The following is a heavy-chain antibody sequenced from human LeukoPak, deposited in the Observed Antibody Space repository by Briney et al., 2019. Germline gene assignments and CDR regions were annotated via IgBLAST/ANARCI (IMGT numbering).Heavy chain of an antibody. CDR2: IYYSGST. Sequence: SETLSLTCTVSGGSISSSSYYWGWIRQPPGKGLEWIGSIYYSGSTYYNPSLKSRVTISVDTSKNQFSLKLSSVTAADTAVYYCARGGQWLVQESYFDYWGQGTLVTVSS. CDR3: ARGGQWLVQESYFDY. D-gene: IGHD6-19*01. V-gene: IGHV4-39*01. CDR1: GGSISSSSYY. J-gene: IGHJ4*03.